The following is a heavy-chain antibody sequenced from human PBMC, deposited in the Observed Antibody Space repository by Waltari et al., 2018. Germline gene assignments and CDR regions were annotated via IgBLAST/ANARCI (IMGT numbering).Heavy chain of an antibody. V-gene: IGHV4-34*01. Sequence: QVQLQQWGAGLLTPSETLSLTCAVYGGSFSGYYWSWIRQPPGKGLEWIGEINHSGSTNYNPSLKSRVTISVDTSKNQFSLKLSSVTAADTAVYYCARGLTGVTTRSAIDYWGQGTLVTVSS. CDR1: GGSFSGYY. J-gene: IGHJ4*02. CDR2: INHSGST. D-gene: IGHD4-17*01. CDR3: ARGLTGVTTRSAIDY.